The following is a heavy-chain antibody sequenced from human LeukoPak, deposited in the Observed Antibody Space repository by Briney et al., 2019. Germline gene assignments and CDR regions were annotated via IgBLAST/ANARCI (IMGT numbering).Heavy chain of an antibody. CDR3: ASPVPHKGVPAAPNDYYYYMDV. CDR2: INPNSGGT. V-gene: IGHV1-2*04. J-gene: IGHJ6*03. CDR1: GYTFTGYY. Sequence: GASVKVSCKASGYTFTGYYMHWVRQAPGQGLEWMGWINPNSGGTNYAQKFQGWVTMTRDTSISTAYMELSRLRSDDTAVYYCASPVPHKGVPAAPNDYYYYMDVWGKGTTVTVSS. D-gene: IGHD2-2*01.